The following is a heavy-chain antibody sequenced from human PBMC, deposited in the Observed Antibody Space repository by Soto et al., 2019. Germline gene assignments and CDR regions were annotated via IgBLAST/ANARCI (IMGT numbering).Heavy chain of an antibody. J-gene: IGHJ4*02. CDR2: IKSKTDGGTT. V-gene: IGHV3-15*01. CDR1: GFTFSNAW. D-gene: IGHD3-22*01. Sequence: GGSLRLSCAASGFTFSNAWMSWVRQAPGKGLEWVGRIKSKTDGGTTDYAAPVKGRFTISRDDSKNTLYLQMNSLKTEDTAVYYCTTEDDSSGYYYKFDYWGQRTLVTVSS. CDR3: TTEDDSSGYYYKFDY.